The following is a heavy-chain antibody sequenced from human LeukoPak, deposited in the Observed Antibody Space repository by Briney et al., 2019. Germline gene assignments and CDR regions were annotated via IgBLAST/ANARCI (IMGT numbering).Heavy chain of an antibody. CDR3: AKGPRGSSGYYPEDY. Sequence: PGGSLRLSCAASGFTFSSYAMSWVRQAPGKGLEWVSAISGSGGSTYYADSVKGRVTISRDNSKNTLYLQTNSLRAEDTAVYYCAKGPRGSSGYYPEDYWGQGTLVTVSS. CDR2: ISGSGGST. J-gene: IGHJ4*02. V-gene: IGHV3-23*01. CDR1: GFTFSSYA. D-gene: IGHD3-22*01.